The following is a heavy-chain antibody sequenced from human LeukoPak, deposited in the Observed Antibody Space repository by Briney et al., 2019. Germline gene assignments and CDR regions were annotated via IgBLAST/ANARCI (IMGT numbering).Heavy chain of an antibody. CDR1: GGSISGYY. D-gene: IGHD4-11*01. Sequence: SETLSLTRTVSGGSISGYYWTWIRQLPGKGLEWIGYIYNSGITNYNPSLKSRVTVSVDTSKNQFSLRLTSVTAADTAVYYCARSVPSLDYLFDSWGHGTLVTVSS. V-gene: IGHV4-59*08. CDR3: ARSVPSLDYLFDS. J-gene: IGHJ5*01. CDR2: IYNSGIT.